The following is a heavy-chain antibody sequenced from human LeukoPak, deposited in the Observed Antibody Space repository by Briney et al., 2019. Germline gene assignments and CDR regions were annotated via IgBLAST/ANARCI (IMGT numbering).Heavy chain of an antibody. D-gene: IGHD1-26*01. J-gene: IGHJ3*02. CDR2: ISSNGGST. CDR3: ARAATSDAFDI. V-gene: IGHV3-64*01. CDR1: GFTFSSYG. Sequence: GGSLRLSCAASGFTFSSYGMHWVRQAPGKGLEYVSAISSNGGSTYYANSVKGRFTISRDNSKNTLYLQMGSLRAEDMAVYYCARAATSDAFDIWGQGTMVTVSS.